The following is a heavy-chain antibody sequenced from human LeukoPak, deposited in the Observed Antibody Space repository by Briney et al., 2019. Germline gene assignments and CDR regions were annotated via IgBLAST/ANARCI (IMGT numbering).Heavy chain of an antibody. CDR3: ARSDGEYYFDY. V-gene: IGHV4-4*09. CDR2: IYSSGST. CDR1: GGSISSYY. J-gene: IGHJ4*02. Sequence: PSETLSLTCTVSGGSISSYYWSWIRQPPGKGLEWIGYIYSSGSTNYNPSLKSRVTMSVDTSKNQFSLKLSSVTAADTAVYYCARSDGEYYFDYWGQGTLVTVSS.